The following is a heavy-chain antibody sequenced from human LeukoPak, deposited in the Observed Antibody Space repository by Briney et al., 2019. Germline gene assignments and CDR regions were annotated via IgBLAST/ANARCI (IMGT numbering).Heavy chain of an antibody. CDR3: ARGGLDYDFWPQQNWFDP. J-gene: IGHJ5*02. Sequence: HPGGSLRLSCAASGFTFSSYAMSWVRQAPGKGLEWVSAISGSGGSTYYADSVKGRFTISRDNSKNTLYLQMNSLRAEDTAVYYCARGGLDYDFWPQQNWFDPWGQGTLVTVSS. CDR1: GFTFSSYA. V-gene: IGHV3-23*01. D-gene: IGHD3-3*01. CDR2: ISGSGGST.